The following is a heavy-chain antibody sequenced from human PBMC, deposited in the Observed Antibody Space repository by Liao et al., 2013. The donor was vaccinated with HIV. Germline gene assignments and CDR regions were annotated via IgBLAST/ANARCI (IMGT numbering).Heavy chain of an antibody. V-gene: IGHV4-39*07. Sequence: QVQLQQWGAGLLKPSETLSLTCTVSGGSISSSSYYWGWIRQPPGKGLEWIGSIYSSGSTYYNPSLKSRVTISVDTSKNQFSLKLSSVTAADTAVYYCARGQGIAARRALDYWGQGTLVSVSS. CDR2: IYSSGST. J-gene: IGHJ4*02. CDR1: GGSISSSSYY. D-gene: IGHD6-6*01. CDR3: ARGQGIAARRALDY.